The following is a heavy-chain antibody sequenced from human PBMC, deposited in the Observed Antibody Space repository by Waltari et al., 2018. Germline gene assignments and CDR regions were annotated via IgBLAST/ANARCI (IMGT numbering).Heavy chain of an antibody. Sequence: QVQLVQSGAEVKKPGSSVKVSCKPSGGTFSSYAISWVRQAPGQGLEWMGGIIPIFGTANYAQKFQGRVTITADESTSTAYMELSSLRSEDTAVYYCASGGVPDYYYYYGMDVWGQGTTVTVSS. V-gene: IGHV1-69*01. CDR1: GGTFSSYA. CDR2: IIPIFGTA. J-gene: IGHJ6*02. D-gene: IGHD3-16*01. CDR3: ASGGVPDYYYYYGMDV.